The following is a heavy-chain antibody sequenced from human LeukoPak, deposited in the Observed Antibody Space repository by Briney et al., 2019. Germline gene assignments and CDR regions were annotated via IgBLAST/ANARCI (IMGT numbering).Heavy chain of an antibody. D-gene: IGHD3-22*01. Sequence: PGPSLRPSCAASGFTFTSSSMNCVRQAPGKGREWVSFIIIISIYTYYADSVKGRFTISRDNAKNSLYLQMNSLRAEDTAVYYCARDFSGASRNCYDNSGLNWGQGTLVTVSS. J-gene: IGHJ4*02. CDR2: IIIISIYT. CDR1: GFTFTSSS. CDR3: ARDFSGASRNCYDNSGLN. V-gene: IGHV3-21*01.